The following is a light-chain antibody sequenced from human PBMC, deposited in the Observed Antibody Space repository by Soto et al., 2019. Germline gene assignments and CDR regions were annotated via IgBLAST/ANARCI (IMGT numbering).Light chain of an antibody. CDR2: DAS. V-gene: IGKV3-11*01. Sequence: EIVLTQSPATLSLSPGERATLSCRASQSVSSYLAWYQQKPGQAPRLLIYDASNRATGIPARFSGSGSGTDFTLTSSSLEPEDFALYYCQQRSNWPLTFGGGTKGEIK. CDR3: QQRSNWPLT. CDR1: QSVSSY. J-gene: IGKJ4*01.